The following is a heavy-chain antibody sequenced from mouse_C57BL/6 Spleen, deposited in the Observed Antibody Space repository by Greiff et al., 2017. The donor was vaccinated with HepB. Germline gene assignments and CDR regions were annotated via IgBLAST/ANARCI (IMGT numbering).Heavy chain of an antibody. CDR2: IHPNSGST. J-gene: IGHJ4*01. Sequence: VQLQQSGAELVKPGASVKLSCKASGYTFTSYWMHWVKQRPGQGLEWIGMIHPNSGSTNYNEKFKSKATLTVDKSSSTAYMQLSSLTSEDSAVYYCASPVRSSYGDYAMDYWGQGTSVTVSS. V-gene: IGHV1-64*01. D-gene: IGHD1-1*01. CDR1: GYTFTSYW. CDR3: ASPVRSSYGDYAMDY.